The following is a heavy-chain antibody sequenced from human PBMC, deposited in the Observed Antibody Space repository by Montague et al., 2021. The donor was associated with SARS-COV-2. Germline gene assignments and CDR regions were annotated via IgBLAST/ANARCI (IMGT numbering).Heavy chain of an antibody. CDR1: GFTFSSYS. J-gene: IGHJ5*02. V-gene: IGHV3-48*02. Sequence: SLRLSCAAPGFTFSSYSMNWVRQAPGKGLEWVSYHSSSSSTLYYAYSXXVLFPISRDNAKNSLYLQMNSLRDEATAVSYCASGRYKNMVRGVPWGQGTLVTVSS. CDR3: ASGRYKNMVRGVP. D-gene: IGHD3-10*01. CDR2: HSSSSSTL.